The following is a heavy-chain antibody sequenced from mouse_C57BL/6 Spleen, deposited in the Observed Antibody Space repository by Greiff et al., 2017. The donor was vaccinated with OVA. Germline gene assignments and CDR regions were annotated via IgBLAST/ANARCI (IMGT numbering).Heavy chain of an antibody. Sequence: QVQLKQPGAELVKPGASVKLSCKASGYTFTSYWMHWVKQRPGQGLEWIGMIHPNSGSTNYNEKFKSKATLTVDKSSSTAYMQLSSLTSEDSAVYYCARNDYVLDYWGQGTTLTVSS. CDR1: GYTFTSYW. D-gene: IGHD2-4*01. V-gene: IGHV1-64*01. CDR3: ARNDYVLDY. CDR2: IHPNSGST. J-gene: IGHJ2*01.